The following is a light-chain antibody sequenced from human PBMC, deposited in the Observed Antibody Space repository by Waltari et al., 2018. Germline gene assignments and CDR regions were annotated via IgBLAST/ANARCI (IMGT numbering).Light chain of an antibody. V-gene: IGKV1-5*03. CDR3: QQYSSYSWT. CDR2: KTS. J-gene: IGKJ1*01. CDR1: QSINSY. Sequence: DIQLTQSPSTLSASVGDSVTITCRASQSINSYLAWYQQKPGKAPKLLIYKTSNLQIGVPARFSGSGSGTEFTLTISSLQPDDFATYHCQQYSSYSWTFGQGTKVEI.